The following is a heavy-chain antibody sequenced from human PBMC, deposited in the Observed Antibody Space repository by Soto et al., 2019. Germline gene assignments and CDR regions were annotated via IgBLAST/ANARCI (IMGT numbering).Heavy chain of an antibody. D-gene: IGHD2-2*01. V-gene: IGHV3-30*18. CDR2: ISYDGSNK. CDR1: GFTFSSYG. CDR3: AKEIRIYCSSTSCHALGMDV. Sequence: GGSLRLSCAASGFTFSSYGMHWVRQAPGKGLEWVAVISYDGSNKYYADSVKGRFTISRDNSKNTLYLQMNSLRAEDTAVYDCAKEIRIYCSSTSCHALGMDVWGQGTTVTVSS. J-gene: IGHJ6*02.